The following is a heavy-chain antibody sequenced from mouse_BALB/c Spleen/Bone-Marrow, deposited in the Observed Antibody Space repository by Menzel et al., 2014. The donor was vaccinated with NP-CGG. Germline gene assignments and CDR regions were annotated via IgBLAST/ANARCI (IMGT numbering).Heavy chain of an antibody. Sequence: VQLQQSGPGLVAPSQSLSITCTVSGFSLTNYAVHWVRQPPGKGLEWLGVIWAGGSTNYNSALMSRLSISKDNSKSQVFLKMNSLQTDDTAMYYCARPYYGLYAMDYWGQGTSVTVSS. CDR1: GFSLTNYA. D-gene: IGHD1-2*01. V-gene: IGHV2-9*02. J-gene: IGHJ4*01. CDR2: IWAGGST. CDR3: ARPYYGLYAMDY.